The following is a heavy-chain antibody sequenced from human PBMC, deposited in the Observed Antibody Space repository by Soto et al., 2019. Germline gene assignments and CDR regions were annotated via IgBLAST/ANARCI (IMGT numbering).Heavy chain of an antibody. CDR3: ARDEFPDAFDI. CDR1: GFTFSDYY. V-gene: IGHV3-11*06. D-gene: IGHD3-10*01. Sequence: QVQLVESGGGLVKPGGSLRLSCAASGFTFSDYYMSWIRQAPGKGLEWVSYISSSSSYTNYADSVKGRFTISRDNAKNSLYLQMNSLRAEDTAVYYCARDEFPDAFDIWGQGTMATVSS. J-gene: IGHJ3*02. CDR2: ISSSSSYT.